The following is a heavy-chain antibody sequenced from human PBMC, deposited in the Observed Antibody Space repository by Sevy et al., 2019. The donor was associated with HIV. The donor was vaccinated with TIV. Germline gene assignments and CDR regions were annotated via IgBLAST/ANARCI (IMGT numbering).Heavy chain of an antibody. V-gene: IGHV1-69*13. J-gene: IGHJ4*01. CDR3: ASGLAVSVDF. D-gene: IGHD6-19*01. Sequence: ASVKVSCKASGGTFSSSAISWVRQAPGQGLEWMGEIFPIFGTAKYAQKFQGRVTISADESTSTAYMELSSLRSEDTAVYFCASGLAVSVDFWGHGTLVTVSS. CDR2: IFPIFGTA. CDR1: GGTFSSSA.